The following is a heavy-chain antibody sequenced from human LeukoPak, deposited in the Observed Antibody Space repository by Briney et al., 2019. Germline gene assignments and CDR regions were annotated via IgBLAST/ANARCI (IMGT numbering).Heavy chain of an antibody. V-gene: IGHV3-33*06. J-gene: IGHJ3*02. CDR2: IWYYGSKK. CDR1: GFTFSSYG. D-gene: IGHD3-22*01. Sequence: PGGSLRLSCAASGFTFSSYGMHWVCQGPRKGLERGLVIWYYGSKKYYADSVKGRFTISRDNSKNTLYLQMNSLRAEDTAVYYCAKEFDSSGYSAFDIWGQGTMVTVSS. CDR3: AKEFDSSGYSAFDI.